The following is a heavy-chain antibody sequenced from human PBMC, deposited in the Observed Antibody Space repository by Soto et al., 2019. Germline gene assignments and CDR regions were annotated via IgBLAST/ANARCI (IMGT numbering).Heavy chain of an antibody. CDR3: ARSAVDTATRPPYNWFDP. D-gene: IGHD5-18*01. Sequence: QVQLVQSGAEVKKPESSVKVSCKASGGTFSSYAISWVRQAPGQRLDWMGGIIPIYGTANYAQKFQGRVTMAADESTSTAYMELSRLRSEDTSVYYCARSAVDTATRPPYNWFDPWGQGTLVTVSS. CDR1: GGTFSSYA. CDR2: IIPIYGTA. V-gene: IGHV1-69*01. J-gene: IGHJ5*02.